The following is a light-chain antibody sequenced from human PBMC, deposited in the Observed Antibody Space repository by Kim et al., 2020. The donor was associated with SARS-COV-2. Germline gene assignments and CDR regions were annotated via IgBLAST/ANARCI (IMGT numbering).Light chain of an antibody. V-gene: IGLV3-21*04. CDR1: NMGSKS. CDR3: QVWDIDVV. J-gene: IGLJ2*01. CDR2: YDS. Sequence: VSVAPGKTARITCGGNNMGSKSVHWYQHKPGQAPVLVIYYDSDRPSGIPERFSGSNSGNTATLTISRVEAGDEADYYCQVWDIDVVFGGGTQLTVL.